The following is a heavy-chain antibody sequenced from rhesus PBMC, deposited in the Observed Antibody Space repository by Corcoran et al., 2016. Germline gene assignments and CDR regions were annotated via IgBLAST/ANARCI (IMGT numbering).Heavy chain of an antibody. CDR3: TRDRGYSYSFDY. D-gene: IGHD5-12*01. J-gene: IGHJ4*01. V-gene: IGHV3-100*02. CDR1: GFTFSSYE. Sequence: DVQLVESGGGLVKPGGSLRLSCVASGFTFSSYEMHWVREAPGKGLDWVSFISESVGTKYYADSVKCRFTISRDNAKNSLFLQMNSLRAEDTAVYYCTRDRGYSYSFDYWGQGVLVTVSS. CDR2: ISESVGTK.